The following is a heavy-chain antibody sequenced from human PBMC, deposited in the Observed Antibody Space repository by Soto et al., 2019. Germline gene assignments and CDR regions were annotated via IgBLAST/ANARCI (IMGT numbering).Heavy chain of an antibody. CDR3: GRDLNSLLFDY. V-gene: IGHV3-74*01. CDR1: GFPFSSYV. Sequence: EVQLVESGGGLVQPGGSLRLSCAASGFPFSSYVMHWVRQVPGEGLVWVSRISHDGVFTTYADSVKGRFTVSRDNSKNTLYLQMDGLRAEDTAVYYCGRDLNSLLFDYWGQGTLVTVSS. J-gene: IGHJ4*02. D-gene: IGHD3-9*01. CDR2: ISHDGVFT.